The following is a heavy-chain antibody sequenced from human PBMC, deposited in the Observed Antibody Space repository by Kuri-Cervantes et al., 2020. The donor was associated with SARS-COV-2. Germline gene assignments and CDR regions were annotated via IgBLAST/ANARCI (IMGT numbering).Heavy chain of an antibody. CDR2: IYSGGST. CDR3: ARDVAYGDFSFDY. Sequence: GESLKISCAASGFSVSNSYLSWVRQAPGKGLEWVSVIYSGGSTYYADSVKGRFTISRDNSKNTLYLQMNSLRAEDTAVYYCARDVAYGDFSFDYWGQGTLVTVSS. V-gene: IGHV3-66*02. CDR1: GFSVSNSY. D-gene: IGHD4-17*01. J-gene: IGHJ4*02.